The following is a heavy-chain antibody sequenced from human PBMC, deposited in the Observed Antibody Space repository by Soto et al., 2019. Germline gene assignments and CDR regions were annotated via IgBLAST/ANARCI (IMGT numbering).Heavy chain of an antibody. CDR3: ASGAAGGYYDFWSAKTWFDP. CDR2: IYYSGST. D-gene: IGHD3-3*01. V-gene: IGHV4-39*01. CDR1: GGSISSSSYY. J-gene: IGHJ5*02. Sequence: SETLSLTCTVSGGSISSSSYYWGWIRQPPGKGLEWIGSIYYSGSTYYNPSLKSRVTISVDTSKNQFSLKLSSVTAADTAVYYCASGAAGGYYDFWSAKTWFDPWGQGTLVTVSS.